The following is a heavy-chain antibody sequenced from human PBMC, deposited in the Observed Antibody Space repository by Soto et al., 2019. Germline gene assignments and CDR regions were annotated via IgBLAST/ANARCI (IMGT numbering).Heavy chain of an antibody. CDR2: IRSKANSYAT. V-gene: IGHV3-73*01. Sequence: GGSLRLSCAASGFTFSGSAMHWVRQASGKGLEWVGRIRSKANSYATAYAASVKGRFTISRDDSKNTAYLQMNSLKTEDTAVYYCTSSFVDIVATTPFDYWGQGTLVTVSS. D-gene: IGHD5-12*01. CDR3: TSSFVDIVATTPFDY. J-gene: IGHJ4*02. CDR1: GFTFSGSA.